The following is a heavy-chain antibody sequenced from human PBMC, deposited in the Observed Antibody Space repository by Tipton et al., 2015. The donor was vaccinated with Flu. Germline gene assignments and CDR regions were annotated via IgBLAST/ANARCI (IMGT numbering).Heavy chain of an antibody. Sequence: LRLSCTVSGGSFSGYYWSWIRQPPGKGLEWIGEINHSGSTNYNPPLKSRVTISVDTSKNQFSLKLSSATAADTAVYYCARGPLLDLWGRGTLVTVSS. J-gene: IGHJ2*01. CDR1: GGSFSGYY. V-gene: IGHV4-34*01. CDR2: INHSGST. CDR3: ARGPLLDL. D-gene: IGHD5/OR15-5a*01.